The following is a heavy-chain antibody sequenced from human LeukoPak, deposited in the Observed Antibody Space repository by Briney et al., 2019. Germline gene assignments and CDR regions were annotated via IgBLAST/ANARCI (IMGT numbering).Heavy chain of an antibody. CDR2: ISSSSTI. Sequence: GGSLRLSCAASGFTFSDYYMNWVRQAPGKGLEWVSSISSSSTIYYADSVKGRFTISRDNAKNSPYLQMNSLRAEDTAVYYCARVEVAVAIDYWGQGTLVTVSS. J-gene: IGHJ4*02. D-gene: IGHD6-19*01. V-gene: IGHV3-69-1*01. CDR1: GFTFSDYY. CDR3: ARVEVAVAIDY.